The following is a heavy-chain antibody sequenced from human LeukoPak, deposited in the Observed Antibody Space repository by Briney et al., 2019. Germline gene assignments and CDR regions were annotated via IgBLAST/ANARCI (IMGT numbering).Heavy chain of an antibody. V-gene: IGHV1-2*02. CDR2: INPNSGGT. J-gene: IGHJ6*03. Sequence: GASVKVSCKASGYTFTGYYMHWARQAPGQGLGWMGWINPNSGGTNYAQKFQGRVTMTRDTSISTAYMELSRLRSDDMAVYYCARGATLHYYYMDVWGKGTTVTVSS. CDR1: GYTFTGYY. CDR3: ARGATLHYYYMDV. D-gene: IGHD1-26*01.